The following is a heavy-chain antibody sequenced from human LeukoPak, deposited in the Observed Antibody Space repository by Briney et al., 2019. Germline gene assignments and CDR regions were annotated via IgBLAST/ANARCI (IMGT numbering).Heavy chain of an antibody. CDR2: IYHSGST. D-gene: IGHD3-10*01. Sequence: PSETLSLTCAVSGYSISSGYYCGWIRQPPGKGLEWIGSIYHSGSTYYNPSLKSRVTISVDTSKNQFSLKLSSVTAADTAVYYCARTRSRSGTLYYWGQGTLVTVSS. J-gene: IGHJ4*02. CDR1: GYSISSGYY. CDR3: ARTRSRSGTLYY. V-gene: IGHV4-38-2*01.